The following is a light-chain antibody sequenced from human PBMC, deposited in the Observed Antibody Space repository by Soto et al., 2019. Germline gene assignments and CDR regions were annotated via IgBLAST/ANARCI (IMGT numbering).Light chain of an antibody. CDR2: GAS. J-gene: IGKJ1*01. CDR1: QSINNN. V-gene: IGKV3-15*01. Sequence: EIVMTQSPATPSVSPGERATLSCRASQSINNNLAWYQQKPGQAPRLLIYGASTRATGIPARFSGSGSGTEFALTISSLQSEDFAVYYCQQFNNWPRTFGQGTRV. CDR3: QQFNNWPRT.